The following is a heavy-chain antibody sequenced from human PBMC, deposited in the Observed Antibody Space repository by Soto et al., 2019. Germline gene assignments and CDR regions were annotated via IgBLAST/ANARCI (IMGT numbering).Heavy chain of an antibody. CDR1: GFTFSSYS. CDR2: ISSSSSYI. Sequence: GGSLRLSCAASGFTFSSYSMNWVRQAPGEGLEWVSSISSSSSYIYYADSVKGRFTISRDNAKNSLYLQMNSLRAEDTAVYYCARDLSSSWFPGAFDIWGQGTMVTVSS. V-gene: IGHV3-21*01. J-gene: IGHJ3*02. CDR3: ARDLSSSWFPGAFDI. D-gene: IGHD6-13*01.